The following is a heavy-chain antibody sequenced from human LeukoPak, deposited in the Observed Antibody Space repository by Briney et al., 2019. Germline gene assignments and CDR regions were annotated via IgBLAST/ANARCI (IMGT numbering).Heavy chain of an antibody. V-gene: IGHV3-64D*06. CDR2: ISSNGGST. J-gene: IGHJ4*02. CDR1: GFTFSSYA. Sequence: GGSLRLSCSASGFTFSSYAMHWVRQAPGKGLEYVSAISSNGGSTYYADSVKGRFTISRDNSKNTLYLQMSSLRAEDTAVYYCVKGGDYDILITLGYWGQGTLATVSS. D-gene: IGHD3-9*01. CDR3: VKGGDYDILITLGY.